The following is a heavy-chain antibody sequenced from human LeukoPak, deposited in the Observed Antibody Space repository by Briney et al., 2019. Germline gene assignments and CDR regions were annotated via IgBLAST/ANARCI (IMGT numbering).Heavy chain of an antibody. D-gene: IGHD5-12*01. J-gene: IGHJ4*02. CDR1: GFSFNSYW. CDR2: IRQDGSER. CDR3: ASPRGGYVNY. Sequence: PGGSLRLSCAASGFSFNSYWMSRVRQAPGTGLGWVANIRQDGSERYYADSLKGRFTISRDNAKNSLYLQMNSLRAEDTAVYYCASPRGGYVNYWGQGTLVTVSS. V-gene: IGHV3-7*01.